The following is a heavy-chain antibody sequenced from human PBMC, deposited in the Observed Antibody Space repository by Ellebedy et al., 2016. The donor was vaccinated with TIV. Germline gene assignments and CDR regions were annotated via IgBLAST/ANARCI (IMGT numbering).Heavy chain of an antibody. V-gene: IGHV6-1*01. Sequence: MPSETLSLTCAISGDTVSSYCAGRNWLRQSPSRGLEWLGRTYYRSKWYNDYAVSVKSRITINPDTSKNQFSLQLNSVTPEDTAVYYCARRSSRNVMDVWGQGTTVTVSS. J-gene: IGHJ6*02. D-gene: IGHD6-13*01. CDR3: ARRSSRNVMDV. CDR1: GDTVSSYCAG. CDR2: TYYRSKWYN.